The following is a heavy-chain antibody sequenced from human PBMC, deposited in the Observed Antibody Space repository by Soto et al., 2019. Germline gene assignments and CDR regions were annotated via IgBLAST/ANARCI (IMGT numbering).Heavy chain of an antibody. V-gene: IGHV3-74*01. J-gene: IGHJ5*02. CDR2: VNSDGSST. Sequence: EVQLVESGGGLVQPGGSLRLSCAASGFTFSTYWMHWVRQAPGKGLVWVSRVNSDGSSTYYADSVKGRFTISRDNAKNTLYLQMNSLSAEDTAVYYCSNWFDPWGQGTLVTVSS. CDR1: GFTFSTYW. CDR3: SNWFDP.